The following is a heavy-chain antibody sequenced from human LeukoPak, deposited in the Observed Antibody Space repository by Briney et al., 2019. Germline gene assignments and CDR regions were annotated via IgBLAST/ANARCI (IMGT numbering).Heavy chain of an antibody. V-gene: IGHV3-74*01. D-gene: IGHD5-12*01. CDR2: TNEYGSIT. Sequence: GGSLRLSCSASGFSFRNYWMHWVRQAPGEGLVWVSRTNEYGSITDYADSVKDRFTIYRDNAKNTLYLQMNSLRAEDSAVYYCVRDGGVSGYDLLDYWGQGTLVTVSS. CDR3: VRDGGVSGYDLLDY. CDR1: GFSFRNYW. J-gene: IGHJ4*02.